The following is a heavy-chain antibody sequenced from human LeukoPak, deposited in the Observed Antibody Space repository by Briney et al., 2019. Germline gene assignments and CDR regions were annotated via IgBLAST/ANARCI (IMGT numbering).Heavy chain of an antibody. D-gene: IGHD7-27*01. CDR2: TNSDGSDT. V-gene: IGHV3-74*01. Sequence: HPGGSLRLSCAASGFTFRNHWMHWVRQAPGKGLVWVARTNSDGSDTSHADSVEGRFTISRDNAKDTLYLQMNSLRVEDTAVYYCARNNWGIDYWGQGTLVAVSS. J-gene: IGHJ4*02. CDR3: ARNNWGIDY. CDR1: GFTFRNHW.